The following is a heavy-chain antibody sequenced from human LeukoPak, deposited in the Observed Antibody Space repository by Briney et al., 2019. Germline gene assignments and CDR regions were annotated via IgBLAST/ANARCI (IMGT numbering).Heavy chain of an antibody. CDR2: ISYDGSYK. D-gene: IGHD6-13*01. CDR1: GFTFSTYG. J-gene: IGHJ4*02. Sequence: GGSLRLSCAASGFTFSTYGMHWVRQAPGKGREWVAVISYDGSYKFYADSVKGRFTISRDNPKSTLYLQMNSLRAEDTAVYYCAKDRYSGLNTIDYWGQGTLVTVSS. V-gene: IGHV3-30*18. CDR3: AKDRYSGLNTIDY.